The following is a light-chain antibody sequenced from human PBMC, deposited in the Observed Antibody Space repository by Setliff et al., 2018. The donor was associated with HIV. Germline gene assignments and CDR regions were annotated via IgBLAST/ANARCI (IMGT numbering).Light chain of an antibody. V-gene: IGLV8-61*01. Sequence: QTVVTQEPSLSVSPGGTVTLTCGLTSGSVSASHYPSWNQQTPGQAPRTLIYNTKTRSSGVPDRFSGSILGNKAALTITGAQADDECDYYCVLYMGWGIVFGTGTKVTVL. CDR2: NTK. CDR3: VLYMGWGIV. CDR1: SGSVSASHY. J-gene: IGLJ1*01.